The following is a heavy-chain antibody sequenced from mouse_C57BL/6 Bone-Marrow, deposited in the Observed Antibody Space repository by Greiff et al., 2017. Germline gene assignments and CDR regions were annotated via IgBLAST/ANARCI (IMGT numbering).Heavy chain of an antibody. V-gene: IGHV1-18*01. CDR1: GYTFTDYN. J-gene: IGHJ2*01. D-gene: IGHD1-1*01. Sequence: EVQVVESGPELVKPGASVKIPCKASGYTFTDYNMDWVKQSHGKSLEWIGDINPNNGGTIYNQKFKGKATLTVDKSSSTAYMELRSLTSEDTAVYYCARFKYYGSSRYFDYWGQGTTLTVSS. CDR3: ARFKYYGSSRYFDY. CDR2: INPNNGGT.